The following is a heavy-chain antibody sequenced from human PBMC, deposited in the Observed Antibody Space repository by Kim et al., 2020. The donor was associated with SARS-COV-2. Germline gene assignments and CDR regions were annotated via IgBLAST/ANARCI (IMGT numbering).Heavy chain of an antibody. CDR1: GGTFSSYA. CDR3: ARDTYYYGSGSRGVFDY. Sequence: SVKVSCKASGGTFSSYAISWVRQAPGQGLEWMGGIIPIFGTANYAQKFQGRVTITADESTSTAYMELSSLRSEDTAVYYCARDTYYYGSGSRGVFDYWGQGTLVTVSS. D-gene: IGHD3-10*01. V-gene: IGHV1-69*13. CDR2: IIPIFGTA. J-gene: IGHJ4*02.